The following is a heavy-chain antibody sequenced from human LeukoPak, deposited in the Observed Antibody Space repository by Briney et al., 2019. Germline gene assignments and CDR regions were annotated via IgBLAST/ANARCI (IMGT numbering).Heavy chain of an antibody. CDR2: INPNSGGT. D-gene: IGHD4-17*01. V-gene: IGHV1-2*02. Sequence: ASVKVSCKASGYTFTGYYLHWVRQAPGQGLEWMGWINPNSGGTNSAQKFQGRVTMTRDTSIITAYMELSRLRSDDTAVYFCAPSDDYGDYEFDYWGQGTLVTVSS. J-gene: IGHJ4*02. CDR3: APSDDYGDYEFDY. CDR1: GYTFTGYY.